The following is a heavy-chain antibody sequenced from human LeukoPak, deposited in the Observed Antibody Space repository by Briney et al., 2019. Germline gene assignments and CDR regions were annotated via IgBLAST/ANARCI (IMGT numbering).Heavy chain of an antibody. CDR3: AKDRILEWLLFPPPLDY. CDR2: IRYDGSNK. J-gene: IGHJ4*02. CDR1: GFTFSSYG. D-gene: IGHD3-3*01. V-gene: IGHV3-30*02. Sequence: GGSLRLSCAASGFTFSSYGMHWVRQAPGKGLEWVAFIRYDGSNKYYADSVKGRFTISRDNSKNTLYLQMNSRRAEDTAVYYCAKDRILEWLLFPPPLDYWGQGTLVTVSS.